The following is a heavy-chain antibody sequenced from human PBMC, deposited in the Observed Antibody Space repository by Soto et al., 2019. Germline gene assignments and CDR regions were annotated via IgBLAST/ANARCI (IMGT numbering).Heavy chain of an antibody. D-gene: IGHD2-15*01. Sequence: GGSLRLSCAASGFTFSNAWMNWVHQAPGKGLEWVGRIKSKTDGGTTDYAAPVKGRFTISRDDSKNTLYLQMNSLKTEDTAVYYCTTDTVVLYYYYGMDVWGQGTTVTVSS. CDR2: IKSKTDGGTT. V-gene: IGHV3-15*07. CDR3: TTDTVVLYYYYGMDV. J-gene: IGHJ6*02. CDR1: GFTFSNAW.